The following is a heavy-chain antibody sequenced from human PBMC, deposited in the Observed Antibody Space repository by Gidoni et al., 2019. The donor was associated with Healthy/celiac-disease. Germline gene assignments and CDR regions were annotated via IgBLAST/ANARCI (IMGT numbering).Heavy chain of an antibody. D-gene: IGHD4-17*01. CDR1: GFTVRSYG. Sequence: QVQLVESGGGVVQPGRSLRLSWAASGFTVRSYGRNWVRQAPGKGLEWVAFLSYDGSNKYYADSVHGRFTISRDNSKNTLYLQMNSLRAEDTAVYYCARDWRVNGDGDYSRVGGSFDYWGQGTLVTVSS. CDR3: ARDWRVNGDGDYSRVGGSFDY. CDR2: LSYDGSNK. V-gene: IGHV3-30-3*01. J-gene: IGHJ4*02.